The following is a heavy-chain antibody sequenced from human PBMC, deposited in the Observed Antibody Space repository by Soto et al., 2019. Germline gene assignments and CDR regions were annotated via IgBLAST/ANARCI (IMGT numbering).Heavy chain of an antibody. J-gene: IGHJ4*02. D-gene: IGHD5-12*01. Sequence: LSLTCTVSGSSMTHFYWTWIRQPPGKGLEWIAYIYYNGSPDYNPSLKSRATMSLDTSKNQFSLRLTSVTAADTAVYHCAKVDGNISERGYYFDSWGQGTVVTVSS. V-gene: IGHV4-59*01. CDR3: AKVDGNISERGYYFDS. CDR2: IYYNGSP. CDR1: GSSMTHFY.